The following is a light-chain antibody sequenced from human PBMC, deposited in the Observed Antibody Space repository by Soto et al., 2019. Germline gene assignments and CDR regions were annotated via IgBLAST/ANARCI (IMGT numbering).Light chain of an antibody. J-gene: IGKJ1*01. CDR1: QSISSND. CDR3: QQYGSQQWT. CDR2: GAS. Sequence: EIVLTQSPGTLSLSPGERATLSCRASQSISSNDLAWYQQKPGQAPRLLIYGASSRATGIPDRFSGSGSGTCVTLTIGRLETEDFEVDSGQQYGSQQWTFGRGTRV. V-gene: IGKV3-20*01.